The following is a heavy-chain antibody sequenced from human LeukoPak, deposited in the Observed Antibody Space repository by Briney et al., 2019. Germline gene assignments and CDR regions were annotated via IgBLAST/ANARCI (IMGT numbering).Heavy chain of an antibody. Sequence: GGSLRLSCAASGLTVGNNYMSWVRQAPGKGLRWVSVIYSGGSTFYADSVKGRFTISRDNSKNTLYLQMNSLRAEDTAVYYCARDCAGYSNLELYWGHGTLLTVSS. CDR3: ARDCAGYSNLELY. D-gene: IGHD6-13*01. J-gene: IGHJ4*01. V-gene: IGHV3-53*01. CDR1: GLTVGNNY. CDR2: IYSGGST.